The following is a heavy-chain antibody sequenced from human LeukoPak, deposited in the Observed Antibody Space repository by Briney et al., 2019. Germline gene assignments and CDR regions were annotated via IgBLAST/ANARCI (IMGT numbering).Heavy chain of an antibody. J-gene: IGHJ6*03. CDR1: GFTFSSYG. D-gene: IGHD6-13*01. CDR2: ISGSGGST. V-gene: IGHV3-23*01. Sequence: GGSLRLSCAASGFTFSSYGMSWVRQAPGKGLEWVSAISGSGGSTYYADSVKGRFTISRDNSKNTLYLQMNSLRAEDTAVYYCAKAAAGTKIPYYYMDVWGKGTTVTISS. CDR3: AKAAAGTKIPYYYMDV.